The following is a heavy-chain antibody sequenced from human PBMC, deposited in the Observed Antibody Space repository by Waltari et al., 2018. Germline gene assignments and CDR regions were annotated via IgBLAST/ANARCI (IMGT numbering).Heavy chain of an antibody. D-gene: IGHD2-15*01. CDR1: GGSISSGDYY. V-gene: IGHV4-30-4*08. CDR3: ARVLPYGGSRVDY. CDR2: IYYSGSP. J-gene: IGHJ4*02. Sequence: QVQLQESGPGLVKPSQTLSLTCTVSGGSISSGDYYWSWIRQPPGKGLEWIGYIYYSGSPYYNPSLKSRVTISVDTSKNQFSLRLSSVTAADTAVYYCARVLPYGGSRVDYWGQGTLVTVSS.